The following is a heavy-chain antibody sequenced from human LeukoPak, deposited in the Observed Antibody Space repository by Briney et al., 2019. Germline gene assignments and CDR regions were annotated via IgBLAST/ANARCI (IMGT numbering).Heavy chain of an antibody. CDR1: GAXFSGYY. CDR2: IDRSGST. Sequence: PSETLSLTCAVYGAXFSGYYCSWIRQPPGKGLEWIGEIDRSGSTSYNPSLKSRVTISVDTSKNQFSLRLNSVTAADTAVYFCARGYGSGSYWSYWGQGTLVTVSS. V-gene: IGHV4-34*01. D-gene: IGHD3-10*01. J-gene: IGHJ4*02. CDR3: ARGYGSGSYWSY.